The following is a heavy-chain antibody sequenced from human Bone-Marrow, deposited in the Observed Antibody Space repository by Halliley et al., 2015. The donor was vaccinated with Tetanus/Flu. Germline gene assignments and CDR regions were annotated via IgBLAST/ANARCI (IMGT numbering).Heavy chain of an antibody. V-gene: IGHV5-51*01. D-gene: IGHD6-19*01. CDR2: IYPADSHT. Sequence: GLIYPADSHTRYSPSFQGQVTISADKSISTPYLQWSSLKASDTAMYYCARGHGSGWDYGMDVWGQGTTVTVSS. J-gene: IGHJ6*02. CDR3: ARGHGSGWDYGMDV.